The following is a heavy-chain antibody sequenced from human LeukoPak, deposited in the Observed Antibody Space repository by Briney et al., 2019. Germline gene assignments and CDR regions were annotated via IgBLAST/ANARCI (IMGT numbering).Heavy chain of an antibody. CDR2: FDPEDGET. CDR3: ATFYCSSTSCYIDYYYGMDV. J-gene: IGHJ6*02. CDR1: GYTLTELS. Sequence: GASVKVSCKVSGYTLTELSMHWVRQAPGKGLEWMGGFDPEDGETIYAQKLQGRVTMTEDTSTDTAYMELSSLRSEDTAVYYCATFYCSSTSCYIDYYYGMDVWGQGTTVTVSS. V-gene: IGHV1-24*01. D-gene: IGHD2-2*02.